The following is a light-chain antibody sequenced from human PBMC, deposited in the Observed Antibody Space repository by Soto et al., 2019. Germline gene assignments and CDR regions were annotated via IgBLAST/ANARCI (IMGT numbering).Light chain of an antibody. CDR2: DAS. Sequence: DIQMTQSPSTLSASVGARVTITCRTSQSISSWLAWYQQKPGKAPKLLIYDASSLESGVTSRFSGSGSGTEFTLTISSLQPDDFATYYCQQYNSYLYTFGQGTKLEIK. CDR3: QQYNSYLYT. J-gene: IGKJ2*01. CDR1: QSISSW. V-gene: IGKV1-5*01.